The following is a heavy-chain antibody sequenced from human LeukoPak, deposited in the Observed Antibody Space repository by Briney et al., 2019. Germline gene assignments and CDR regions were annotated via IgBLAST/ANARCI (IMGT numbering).Heavy chain of an antibody. V-gene: IGHV4-4*07. Sequence: PSETLSLTCTVSGGSISSYYWSWIRQPAGKGLEWIGRIYTSGSTNYNPSLKSRVTMSVDTSKNQFSLKLSSVTAADTAVYYCARVLLLTGYSVSPDNWFDPWGQGTLVTVSS. CDR1: GGSISSYY. CDR2: IYTSGST. CDR3: ARVLLLTGYSVSPDNWFDP. J-gene: IGHJ5*02. D-gene: IGHD3-9*01.